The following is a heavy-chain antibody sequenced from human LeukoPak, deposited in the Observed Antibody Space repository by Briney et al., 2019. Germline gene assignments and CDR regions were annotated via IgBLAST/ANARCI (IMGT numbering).Heavy chain of an antibody. D-gene: IGHD3-10*01. CDR3: ARGSHLPGYGMDV. J-gene: IGHJ6*01. V-gene: IGHV1-2*02. Sequence: ASVKVSCKASKYTFTGYYVHWVRQAPGQGLEWMGWINPTSGDTNYAQKFLCRVTMTRDTSINTAYMELTRLGSDDTAGYYFARGSHLPGYGMDVWGQGTTVTVSS. CDR2: INPTSGDT. CDR1: KYTFTGYY.